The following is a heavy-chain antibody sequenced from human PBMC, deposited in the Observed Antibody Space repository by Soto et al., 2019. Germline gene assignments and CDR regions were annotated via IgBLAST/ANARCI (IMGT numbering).Heavy chain of an antibody. V-gene: IGHV4-59*01. D-gene: IGHD4-17*01. Sequence: SETLSLTCPVSGGSISSYYWSWVRQPPGKGLEWIGYIYYSGSTNYNPSLKSRVTISVDTSKNQFSLKLSSVTAADTAVYYCARGVWVTTFNYFDYWGQGTLVTVSS. CDR3: ARGVWVTTFNYFDY. CDR1: GGSISSYY. CDR2: IYYSGST. J-gene: IGHJ4*02.